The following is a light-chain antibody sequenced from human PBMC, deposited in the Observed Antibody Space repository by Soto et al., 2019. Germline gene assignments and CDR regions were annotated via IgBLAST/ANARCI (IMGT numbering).Light chain of an antibody. J-gene: IGKJ1*01. V-gene: IGKV3-20*01. CDR2: GAF. Sequence: EIVLTQSPGTLSLSPGERATLSCRASQSVSSNYLAWYQQKPGQAPRLLIYGAFNRASGIPDRFSGRGSGTDFTLTISRLESEDFAVYYCQYYGTSPAWTFGQGTKVEIK. CDR3: QYYGTSPAWT. CDR1: QSVSSNY.